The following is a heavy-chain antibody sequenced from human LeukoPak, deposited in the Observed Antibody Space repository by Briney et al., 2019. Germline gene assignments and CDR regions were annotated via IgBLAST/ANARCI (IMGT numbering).Heavy chain of an antibody. J-gene: IGHJ4*02. D-gene: IGHD3-22*01. CDR2: INPSGGST. CDR1: GYTFTSYY. Sequence: WASVKVSCKASGYTFTSYYMHWVRQAPGQGLEWMGIINPSGGSTSYAQKFQGRVTITADKSTSTAYMELSSLRSEDTAVYYCASTYYYDSSGYPTDYWGQGTLVTVSS. V-gene: IGHV1-46*01. CDR3: ASTYYYDSSGYPTDY.